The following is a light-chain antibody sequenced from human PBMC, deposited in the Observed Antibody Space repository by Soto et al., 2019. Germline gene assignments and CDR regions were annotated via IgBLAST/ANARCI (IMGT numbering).Light chain of an antibody. CDR3: QQYNSYPWT. CDR2: KAS. V-gene: IGKV1-5*03. CDR1: QSISSW. Sequence: DIQMTQSPSTLSASVGDRVTITCRASQSISSWLAWYQQKPGKAPKLLIYKASSLESGVPSRFIGSGSGTELTLTISSLQPDDFATYYCQQYNSYPWTFGQGTKVEIK. J-gene: IGKJ1*01.